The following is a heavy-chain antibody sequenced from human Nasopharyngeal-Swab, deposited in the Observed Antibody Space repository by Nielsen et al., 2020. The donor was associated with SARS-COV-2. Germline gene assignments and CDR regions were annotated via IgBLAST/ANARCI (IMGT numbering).Heavy chain of an antibody. CDR3: ARDLSSMVGATPLVY. D-gene: IGHD1-26*01. CDR2: INSDGSST. J-gene: IGHJ4*02. Sequence: GESLKISCAASGFTFSSYWMHWVRQAPGRGLVWVSRINSDGSSTSYADSVKGRFTISRDNAKNTLYLQMNSLRAEDTAVYYCARDLSSMVGATPLVYWGQGTLVTVSS. V-gene: IGHV3-74*01. CDR1: GFTFSSYW.